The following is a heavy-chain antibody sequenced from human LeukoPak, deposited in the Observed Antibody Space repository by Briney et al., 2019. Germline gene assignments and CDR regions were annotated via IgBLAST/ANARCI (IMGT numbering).Heavy chain of an antibody. D-gene: IGHD6-6*01. CDR3: ARVDPDSSSTLEVFDY. J-gene: IGHJ4*02. Sequence: SETLSLTCTVSGGSISSYYWSWIRQPPGKGLERIGYIYYSGSTNYNPSLKSRVTISVDTSKNQFSLKLSSVTAADTAVYYCARVDPDSSSTLEVFDYWGQGTLVTVSS. CDR1: GGSISSYY. V-gene: IGHV4-59*13. CDR2: IYYSGST.